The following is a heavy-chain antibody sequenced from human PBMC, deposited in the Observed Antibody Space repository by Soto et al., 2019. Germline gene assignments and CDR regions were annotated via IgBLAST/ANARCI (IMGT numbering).Heavy chain of an antibody. CDR3: ARLWDESTIFGVVPPRWFDP. CDR1: GGSISSSSYY. D-gene: IGHD3-3*01. V-gene: IGHV4-39*01. CDR2: IYYSGST. Sequence: QLQLQESGPGLVKPSETLSLTCTVSGGSISSSSYYWGWIRQPPGKGLEWIGSIYYSGSTYYNPSLKSRVTISVDTSKNQFSLKLSSVTAADTAVYYCARLWDESTIFGVVPPRWFDPWGQGTLVTVSS. J-gene: IGHJ5*02.